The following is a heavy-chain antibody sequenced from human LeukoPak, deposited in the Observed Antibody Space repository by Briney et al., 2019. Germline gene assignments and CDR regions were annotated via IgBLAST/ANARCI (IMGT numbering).Heavy chain of an antibody. CDR3: AKDIVGSSWRYFDY. CDR2: ISWNSGSI. D-gene: IGHD6-13*01. J-gene: IGHJ4*02. CDR1: GFTFDDYA. Sequence: GRSLRLSCAASGFTFDDYAMHWVRQAPGKGLEWVSGISWNSGSIGYADSVKGRFTISRDNAKNSLYLQMNSLRAEDTALYYCAKDIVGSSWRYFDYWGQGTLVTVSS. V-gene: IGHV3-9*01.